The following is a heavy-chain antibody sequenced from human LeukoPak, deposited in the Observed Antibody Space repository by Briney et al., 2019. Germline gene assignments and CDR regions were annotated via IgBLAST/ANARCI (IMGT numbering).Heavy chain of an antibody. CDR3: ARSLRVRGVPDYMDV. J-gene: IGHJ6*03. D-gene: IGHD3-10*01. CDR1: GYTFTGYY. Sequence: ASVKVSCKASGYTFTGYYMHWVRQAPGQGLEWMGWINPNSGGTNYAQKFQGRVTMTRDTSISTAYMELSRLRSDDTAVYYCARSLRVRGVPDYMDVWGKGTTVTISS. V-gene: IGHV1-2*02. CDR2: INPNSGGT.